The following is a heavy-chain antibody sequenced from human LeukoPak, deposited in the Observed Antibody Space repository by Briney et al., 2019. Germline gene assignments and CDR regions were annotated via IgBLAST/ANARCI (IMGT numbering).Heavy chain of an antibody. Sequence: GTSLRLSCATSGLIFGASIMHWLRQAPGKGLEWVAGLSFDESSYYGGSVEGRFIISGDNSKRTLYLQMNSLKGEDTALYYCAREGHSSGFAPAFDTWGQGTMVTVSS. CDR2: LSFDESS. J-gene: IGHJ3*02. CDR3: AREGHSSGFAPAFDT. D-gene: IGHD6-19*01. CDR1: GLIFGASI. V-gene: IGHV3-30*04.